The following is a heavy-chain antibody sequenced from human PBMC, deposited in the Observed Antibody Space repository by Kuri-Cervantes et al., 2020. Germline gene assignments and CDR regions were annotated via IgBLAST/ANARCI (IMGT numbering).Heavy chain of an antibody. D-gene: IGHD3-9*01. Sequence: SETLSLTCAVYGGSFSGYYWSWIRQPPGKGLEWIGEFNHSGSTNYNPSLKSRVTISVDTSKNQFSLKLSSVTAADTAVYYCARAALLRYFDWLNWFDPWGQGTLVTVSS. J-gene: IGHJ5*02. CDR3: ARAALLRYFDWLNWFDP. CDR1: GGSFSGYY. CDR2: FNHSGST. V-gene: IGHV4-34*01.